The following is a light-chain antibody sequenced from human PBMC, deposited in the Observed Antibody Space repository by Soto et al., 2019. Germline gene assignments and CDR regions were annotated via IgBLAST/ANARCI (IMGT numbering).Light chain of an antibody. J-gene: IGKJ5*01. CDR3: QQYHYWPIT. V-gene: IGKV3-15*01. Sequence: VLTQSPATLSLSPGARATLSCRASQSVSSNLAWYQQKPGQAPRLLIYGASTRATGIPDRFSVIVYGTAGSITLCRLEPEDGSVYDGQQYHYWPITFGQGTRLEIK. CDR2: GAS. CDR1: QSVSSN.